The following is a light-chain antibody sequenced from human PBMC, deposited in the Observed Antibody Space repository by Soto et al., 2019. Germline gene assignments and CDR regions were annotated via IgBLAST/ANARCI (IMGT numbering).Light chain of an antibody. J-gene: IGLJ3*02. CDR2: EVS. Sequence: QSALTQPPSASGSPGQTVTISCTGTSSDVGGYNYVSWYQQHPRKAPKVLIYEVSKRPSGVPDRFSGSKSGNTASLTVSGLQAEDEADYYCSSYGGNNNLVFGGGTKLTVL. V-gene: IGLV2-8*01. CDR1: SSDVGGYNY. CDR3: SSYGGNNNLV.